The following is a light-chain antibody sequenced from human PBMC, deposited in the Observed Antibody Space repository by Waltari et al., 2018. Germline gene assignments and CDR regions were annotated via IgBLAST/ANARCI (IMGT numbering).Light chain of an antibody. CDR3: QTGRHGIWV. CDR1: SGYRSDA. V-gene: IGLV4-69*01. J-gene: IGLJ3*02. CDR2: VNSDGSH. Sequence: QLVLTQSPSASASLGASVKLTCTLSSGYRSDAIAWHQQQPEKATRYLMKVNSDGSHSKGDGIPDRFSGSSSGAERYLTISSLQSEDEADYYCQTGRHGIWVFGGGTKLTVL.